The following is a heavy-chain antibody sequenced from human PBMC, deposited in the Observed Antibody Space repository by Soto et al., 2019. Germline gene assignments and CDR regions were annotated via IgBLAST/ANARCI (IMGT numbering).Heavy chain of an antibody. CDR2: ISYDGSNK. Sequence: GGSLILSWAAYGFTFSSCCMHWVRQAPGKGLEWVAVISYDGSNKYYADSVKGRFTISRDNSKNTLYLQMNSLRAEDTAVYYCASGLSGGRGMDVWGQGTTVTVSS. V-gene: IGHV3-30-3*01. J-gene: IGHJ6*02. D-gene: IGHD2-15*01. CDR3: ASGLSGGRGMDV. CDR1: GFTFSSCC.